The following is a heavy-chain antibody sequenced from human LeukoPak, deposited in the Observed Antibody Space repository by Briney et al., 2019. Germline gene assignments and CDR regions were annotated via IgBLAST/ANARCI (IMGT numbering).Heavy chain of an antibody. CDR2: IYHSGST. D-gene: IGHD6-13*01. J-gene: IGHJ3*02. CDR3: ASAILRESPIAAEHAFDI. Sequence: PSETLSLTCTVSGGSISSGGYYWSWIRQPPGKGLEWIGYIYHSGSTYYNPSLKSRVTISVDRSKNQFSLKLSSVTAADTAVYYCASAILRESPIAAEHAFDIWGQGTMVTVSS. V-gene: IGHV4-30-2*01. CDR1: GGSISSGGYY.